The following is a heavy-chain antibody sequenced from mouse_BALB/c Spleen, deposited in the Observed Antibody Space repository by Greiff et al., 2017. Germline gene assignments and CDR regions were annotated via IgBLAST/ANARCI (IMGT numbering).Heavy chain of an antibody. Sequence: EVKLVESGGGLVKPGGSLKLSCAASGFTFSDYYMYWVRQTPEKRLEWVATISDGGSYTYYPDSMKGRFTISRDNAKNNLYLQMSSLKSEDTAMYYCARDSYGSSYVAMDYWGQGTSVTVSS. V-gene: IGHV5-4*02. CDR2: ISDGGSYT. CDR1: GFTFSDYY. CDR3: ARDSYGSSYVAMDY. D-gene: IGHD1-1*01. J-gene: IGHJ4*01.